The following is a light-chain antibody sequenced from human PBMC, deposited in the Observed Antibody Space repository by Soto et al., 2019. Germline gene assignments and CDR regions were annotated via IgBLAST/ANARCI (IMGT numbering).Light chain of an antibody. CDR1: QSVSSTY. V-gene: IGKV3-20*01. Sequence: EIVLTQSPGTLSLSPGERATLSCRASQSVSSTYLGWYQQKPGQAPRLLIYGALSRATGTPDRFSGSGSGTDYTLTITRLEPEDFAVYYCQHYGSSPYTFGQGTKLEIK. CDR3: QHYGSSPYT. CDR2: GAL. J-gene: IGKJ2*01.